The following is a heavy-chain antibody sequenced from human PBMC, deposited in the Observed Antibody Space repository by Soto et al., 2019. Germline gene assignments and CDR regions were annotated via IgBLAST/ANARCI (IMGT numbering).Heavy chain of an antibody. D-gene: IGHD1-7*01. Sequence: PGGSLRLSCSASGFTFSNYNMNWVRQAPGKGLEWVSYISTGGSTIYYADSVKGRFTISRDNAKNSLYLQMHSLRDEDTAVYYCAGYWKYESHYGMDVWGQGTTVTASS. CDR2: ISTGGSTI. CDR1: GFTFSNYN. V-gene: IGHV3-48*02. CDR3: AGYWKYESHYGMDV. J-gene: IGHJ6*02.